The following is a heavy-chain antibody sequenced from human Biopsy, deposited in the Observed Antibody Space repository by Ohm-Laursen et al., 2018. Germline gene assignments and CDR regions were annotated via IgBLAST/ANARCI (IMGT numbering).Heavy chain of an antibody. V-gene: IGHV1-2*02. D-gene: IGHD3-3*01. CDR3: ARDLLEWSLPS. Sequence: ASVKVSCNASGDAFLGYYLHWVRQAPGRGLEWMGSIYPNSGDTDFAQKFQGRVSMTRDTSVSTAYLELSSLRSDDTAIYYCARDLLEWSLPSWGQGTLVTVSS. CDR1: GDAFLGYY. CDR2: IYPNSGDT. J-gene: IGHJ4*02.